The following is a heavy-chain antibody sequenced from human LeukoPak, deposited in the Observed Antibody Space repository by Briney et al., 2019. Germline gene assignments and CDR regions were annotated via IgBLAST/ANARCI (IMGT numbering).Heavy chain of an antibody. J-gene: IGHJ6*02. CDR3: ARDMTTVTTSPNYYYYYGMDV. V-gene: IGHV4-59*01. D-gene: IGHD4-11*01. CDR1: GGSISSYY. Sequence: PSETLSLTCTVSGGSISSYYWSWIRQPPGKGLEWIGYIYYSGSTNYNPSLKSRVTISVDTSKNQFSLKLSSVTAADTAVYYCARDMTTVTTSPNYYYYYGMDVWGQGTTVTVSS. CDR2: IYYSGST.